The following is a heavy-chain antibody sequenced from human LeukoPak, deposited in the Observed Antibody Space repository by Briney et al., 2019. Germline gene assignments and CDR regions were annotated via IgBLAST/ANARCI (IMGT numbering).Heavy chain of an antibody. J-gene: IGHJ4*02. CDR2: IYHSGST. D-gene: IGHD3-10*01. Sequence: SQTLPLTCTVSGGSISSGGFYWSWIRQHPGKALEWIGYIYHSGSTYYNPSLKSRVTISLDTSETQFSLNLSSVTAADTGVYYCARTYYNGAGSYHPYFDYWGQGALVTVSS. CDR1: GGSISSGGFY. V-gene: IGHV4-31*03. CDR3: ARTYYNGAGSYHPYFDY.